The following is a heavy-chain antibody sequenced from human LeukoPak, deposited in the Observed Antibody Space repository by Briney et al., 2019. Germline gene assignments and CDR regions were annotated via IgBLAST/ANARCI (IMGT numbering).Heavy chain of an antibody. CDR2: LARSSSSI. J-gene: IGHJ4*02. Sequence: GSLSLSCSAFGFTFSSYAMSWVRQAPGKGLEWVSSLARSSSSIYYADSVLGRFTISRDDAKNSLFLQMNSLRAEDTAVYYCARDGYNDYGGRYFDYWGQGTLVTVSS. CDR3: ARDGYNDYGGRYFDY. CDR1: GFTFSSYA. D-gene: IGHD4-23*01. V-gene: IGHV3-21*01.